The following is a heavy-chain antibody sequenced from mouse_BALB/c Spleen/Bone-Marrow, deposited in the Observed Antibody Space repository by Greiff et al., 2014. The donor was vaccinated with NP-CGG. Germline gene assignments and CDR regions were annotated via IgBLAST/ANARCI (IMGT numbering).Heavy chain of an antibody. J-gene: IGHJ2*01. D-gene: IGHD1-1*01. V-gene: IGHV1-14*01. CDR3: ARTGNYYGSSFDY. CDR2: INPFNDGT. Sequence: PGQGLEWIGYINPFNDGTKYNEKFKDKATLTSDKSSNTAYMELSSLTSEDSAVYYCARTGNYYGSSFDYWGQGTTLTVSS.